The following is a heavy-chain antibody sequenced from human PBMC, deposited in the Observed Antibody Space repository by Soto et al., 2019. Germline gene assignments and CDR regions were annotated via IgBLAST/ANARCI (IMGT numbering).Heavy chain of an antibody. D-gene: IGHD3-16*02. V-gene: IGHV3-33*01. CDR3: ARDEVPRSLYVGSFDH. Sequence: QVQLVESGGGVVQPGTSLTLSCAASGFTFSNYGMHWVRQAPGKWLEWVAVTWFEGNHDGCRDSVKYRLTVSRDTGQSMICIQMKSLRVEDTAISSCARDEVPRSLYVGSFDHWGQGPLVRVS. J-gene: IGHJ4*02. CDR2: TWFEGNHD. CDR1: GFTFSNYG.